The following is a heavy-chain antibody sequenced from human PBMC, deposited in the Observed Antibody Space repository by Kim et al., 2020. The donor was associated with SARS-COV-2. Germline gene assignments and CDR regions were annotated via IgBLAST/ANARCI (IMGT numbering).Heavy chain of an antibody. D-gene: IGHD3-10*01. CDR1: GFTFSNYA. CDR2: LSGSGGRT. CDR3: AKGYYGSGTSRGMNV. V-gene: IGHV3-23*01. Sequence: GGSLRLSCAASGFTFSNYAMAWVRQAPGKGLERVSTLSGSGGRTYYADSVKGRFTISRDNSRNTLYLQMNSLRAEDTAVYYCAKGYYGSGTSRGMNVWG. J-gene: IGHJ3*01.